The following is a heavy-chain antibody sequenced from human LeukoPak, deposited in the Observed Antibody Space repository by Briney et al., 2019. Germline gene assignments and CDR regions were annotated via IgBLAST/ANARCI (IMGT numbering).Heavy chain of an antibody. Sequence: SETLSLTCTVSGGSISSYYWGWIRQPPGKGLEWIGSIYYSGSTYYNPSLKSRVTISVDTSKNQFSLKLSSVTAADTAVYYCARLASSSPSRPFDYWGQGTLVTVSS. CDR1: GGSISSYY. J-gene: IGHJ4*02. CDR2: IYYSGST. V-gene: IGHV4-39*01. D-gene: IGHD6-6*01. CDR3: ARLASSSPSRPFDY.